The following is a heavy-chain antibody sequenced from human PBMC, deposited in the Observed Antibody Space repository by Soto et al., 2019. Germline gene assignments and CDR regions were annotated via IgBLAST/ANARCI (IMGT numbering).Heavy chain of an antibody. CDR3: ARVGYSSSWSVSSSGMDV. Sequence: SVKESCKASGYTFTSYGISWVRQAPGQGLEWMGWISAYNGNTNYAQKLQGRVTMTTDTSTSTAYMELRSLRSDDTAVYYCARVGYSSSWSVSSSGMDVWGQGTTVTVSS. CDR2: ISAYNGNT. CDR1: GYTFTSYG. V-gene: IGHV1-18*04. J-gene: IGHJ6*02. D-gene: IGHD6-13*01.